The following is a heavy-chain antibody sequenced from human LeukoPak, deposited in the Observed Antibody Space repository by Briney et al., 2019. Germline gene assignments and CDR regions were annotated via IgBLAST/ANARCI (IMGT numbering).Heavy chain of an antibody. CDR1: GFTFSSYG. Sequence: GGSLRLSCAASGFTFSSYGMHWVRQAPGKGLEWVAFIRYDGSNKYYADSVKGRFTISRDNSKNSLYLQMNSLRAEDTAVYYCARDRRHYYDISGGLLFEGNNWFDSWGQGTLVTVSS. V-gene: IGHV3-30*02. CDR2: IRYDGSNK. CDR3: ARDRRHYYDISGGLLFEGNNWFDS. D-gene: IGHD3-22*01. J-gene: IGHJ5*01.